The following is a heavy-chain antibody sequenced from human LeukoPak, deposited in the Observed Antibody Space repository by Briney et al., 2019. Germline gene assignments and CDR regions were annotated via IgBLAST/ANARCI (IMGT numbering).Heavy chain of an antibody. V-gene: IGHV3-23*01. Sequence: QPGGSLRLSCAASGFTFSSYAMSWVRQAPGKGLEWVSGISGSGDNTYYTDSMKGQFTISRDNSKNTLYLQINSLRAEDTAVYYCAQVGMGDFGDDSTSFDSWGQGTLVTVSS. J-gene: IGHJ4*02. CDR1: GFTFSSYA. CDR3: AQVGMGDFGDDSTSFDS. D-gene: IGHD4-17*01. CDR2: ISGSGDNT.